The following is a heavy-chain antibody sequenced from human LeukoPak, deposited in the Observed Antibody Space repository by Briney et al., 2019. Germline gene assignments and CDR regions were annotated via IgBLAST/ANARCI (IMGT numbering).Heavy chain of an antibody. Sequence: GASVTVSCQASGYTFTSYDINWVRQATGQGLEWMGWMNPNSGNTDYAQKFQGRVTMTRNTSISTAYMELSSLRSEDTAVYYCARGPLPDPDYYDSSGYPVDYWGQGTLVAVSS. J-gene: IGHJ4*02. V-gene: IGHV1-8*01. CDR1: GYTFTSYD. D-gene: IGHD3-22*01. CDR3: ARGPLPDPDYYDSSGYPVDY. CDR2: MNPNSGNT.